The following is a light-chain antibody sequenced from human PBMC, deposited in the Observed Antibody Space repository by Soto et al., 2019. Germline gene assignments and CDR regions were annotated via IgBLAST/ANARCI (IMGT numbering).Light chain of an antibody. V-gene: IGKV1-5*01. CDR2: DAS. CDR1: HSISSW. Sequence: DIQMTHYPSNLSASLADIDTITCRASHSISSWLAWYPQKPGKAPKFLIYDASSLESGIPSRCSGSGYGIEFPLTITSLQPDDFATYYCQQYNSYTWTFGQGAKVDIK. J-gene: IGKJ1*01. CDR3: QQYNSYTWT.